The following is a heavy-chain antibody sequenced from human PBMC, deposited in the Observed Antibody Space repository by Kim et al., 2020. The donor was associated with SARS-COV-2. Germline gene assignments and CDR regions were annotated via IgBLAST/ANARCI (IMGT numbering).Heavy chain of an antibody. Sequence: GGSLRLSCAASGFTFSSYAMAWVRQPPGRGLEWVSGIDGSGGNTYYGDSVRGRFTISRDNSKNTLYLQMSSLRVEDTAIYFCARYYYESGSYYQKGLGWGQGTLVTVSS. CDR1: GFTFSSYA. CDR2: IDGSGGNT. CDR3: ARYYYESGSYYQKGLG. V-gene: IGHV3-23*01. J-gene: IGHJ4*02. D-gene: IGHD3-10*01.